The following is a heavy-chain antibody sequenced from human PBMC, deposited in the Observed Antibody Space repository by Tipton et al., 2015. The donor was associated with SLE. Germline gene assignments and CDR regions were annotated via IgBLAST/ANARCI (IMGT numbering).Heavy chain of an antibody. CDR2: IYDSGST. CDR3: ARGLTQSPDY. CDR1: GDSISGHY. J-gene: IGHJ4*02. V-gene: IGHV4-59*08. D-gene: IGHD2-15*01. Sequence: GLVKPSGTLSLTCTVSGDSISGHYRSWIRQPPGKGLEWIGYIYDSGSTSYNPSLKSRVTISEDTSKQQFSLKLSSLTAADTAVYYCARGLTQSPDYWGQGTLVTVSS.